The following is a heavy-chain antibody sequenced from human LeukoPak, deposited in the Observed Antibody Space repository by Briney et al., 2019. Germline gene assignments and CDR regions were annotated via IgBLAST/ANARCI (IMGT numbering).Heavy chain of an antibody. CDR3: ARGARYSSSWYGGYYYYMDV. J-gene: IGHJ6*03. Sequence: PGGSLRLSCAASGFTFSSYSMNWVRQAPGKGLEWVSSISSSSSYIYYADSVKGRFTISRDNAKNSLYLQMNSLRAEDTAVYYCARGARYSSSWYGGYYYYMDVWGKGTTVTVSS. CDR1: GFTFSSYS. CDR2: ISSSSSYI. V-gene: IGHV3-21*01. D-gene: IGHD6-13*01.